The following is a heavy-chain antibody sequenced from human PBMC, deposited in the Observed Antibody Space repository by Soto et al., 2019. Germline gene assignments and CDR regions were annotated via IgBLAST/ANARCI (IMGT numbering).Heavy chain of an antibody. CDR3: AQPVGYSSSWYYFDY. V-gene: IGHV4-4*02. Sequence: LSLTCAVSGGSISSSNWWSWVRQPPGKGLEWIGEIYHSGSINYNPSLKSRVTISVDKSKNQFSLKLSSVTAADTAVYYCAQPVGYSSSWYYFDYWGQGTLVTVSS. D-gene: IGHD6-13*01. CDR2: IYHSGSI. J-gene: IGHJ4*02. CDR1: GGSISSSNW.